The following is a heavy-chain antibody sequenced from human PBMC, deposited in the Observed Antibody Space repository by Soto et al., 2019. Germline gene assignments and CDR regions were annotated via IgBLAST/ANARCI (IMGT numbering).Heavy chain of an antibody. V-gene: IGHV4-59*02. CDR1: GAYVSSYY. CDR2: IYYIGAY. D-gene: IGHD1-7*01. Sequence: PSETLSLTCSVSGAYVSSYYWSWVRQPLGKGLEWIGYIYYIGAYNYNPSLKSRVTISVDTSKNQFSLKLTSVTAADTAVYYCARTPETRDWLDPWGQGTLVTVSS. J-gene: IGHJ5*02. CDR3: ARTPETRDWLDP.